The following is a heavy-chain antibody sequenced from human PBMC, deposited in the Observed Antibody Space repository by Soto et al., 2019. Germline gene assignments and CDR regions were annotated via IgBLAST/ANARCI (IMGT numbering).Heavy chain of an antibody. CDR2: IIPIFGTA. CDR3: ARMGRFLEWLSSWFDP. V-gene: IGHV1-69*13. CDR1: GGTFSSYA. Sequence: SVKVSCRASGGTFSSYAISWVRQAPGQGLEWMGGIIPIFGTANYAQKFQGRVTITADESTSTAYMELSSLRSEDTAVYYCARMGRFLEWLSSWFDPWGQGTLVTVSS. D-gene: IGHD3-3*01. J-gene: IGHJ5*02.